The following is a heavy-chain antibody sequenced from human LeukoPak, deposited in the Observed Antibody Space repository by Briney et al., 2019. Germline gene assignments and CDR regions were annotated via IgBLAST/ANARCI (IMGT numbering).Heavy chain of an antibody. CDR1: GYSFTSYG. Sequence: GASVTVSCKAAGYSFTSYGICWVRQAPGQWLEWMGWNSAYNGNTNYAQKLQGRVTMTTDTSTSTAYMELRSLRSDDTAVYYCARVVVVVAATSWDFDYWGQGTLVTVSS. CDR2: NSAYNGNT. V-gene: IGHV1-18*01. D-gene: IGHD2-15*01. CDR3: ARVVVVVAATSWDFDY. J-gene: IGHJ4*02.